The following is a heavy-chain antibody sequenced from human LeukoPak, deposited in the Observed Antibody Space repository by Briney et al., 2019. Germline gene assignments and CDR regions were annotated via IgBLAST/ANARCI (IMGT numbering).Heavy chain of an antibody. V-gene: IGHV3-53*01. J-gene: IGHJ5*02. Sequence: GGSLRLSCAASGFTVSSNHMSWVRQAPGKGLEWVSVIYSGGSAYYADSVKGRFTISRDNSKNTQCLQMNSLRAEDTAVYYCARNVSAWGQGTLVTVSS. CDR1: GFTVSSNH. D-gene: IGHD6-19*01. CDR3: ARNVSA. CDR2: IYSGGSA.